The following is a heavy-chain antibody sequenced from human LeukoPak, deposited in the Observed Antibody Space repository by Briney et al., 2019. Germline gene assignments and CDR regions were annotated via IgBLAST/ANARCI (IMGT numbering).Heavy chain of an antibody. Sequence: PSETLSFTCTVSGGSISSYYWSWIRQPPGKGLEWIGYIYYSGSTNYNPSLKSRVTISVDTSKNQFSLKLSSVTAADTAVYYCVRDRHRGGDSHFDYWGQGTLVTVSS. J-gene: IGHJ4*02. CDR1: GGSISSYY. V-gene: IGHV4-59*01. CDR3: VRDRHRGGDSHFDY. CDR2: IYYSGST. D-gene: IGHD2-21*02.